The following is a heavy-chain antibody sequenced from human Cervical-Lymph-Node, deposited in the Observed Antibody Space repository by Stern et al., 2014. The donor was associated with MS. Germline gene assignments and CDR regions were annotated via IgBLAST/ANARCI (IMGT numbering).Heavy chain of an antibody. CDR3: ARGELKEGLVRGMDX. D-gene: IGHD1-26*01. V-gene: IGHV1-69*01. CDR1: GGTFSSYA. CDR2: IIPIFGTA. Sequence: VQLVQSGAAVKKPGSSVKVSCKASGGTFSSYAIRWARQAPGQGLEGMGGIIPIFGTANYAQKFQGRVTITADESTSTAYMELSSLRSEDTAVYYCARGELKEGLVRGMDXWGQGTTVTVSS. J-gene: IGHJ6*02.